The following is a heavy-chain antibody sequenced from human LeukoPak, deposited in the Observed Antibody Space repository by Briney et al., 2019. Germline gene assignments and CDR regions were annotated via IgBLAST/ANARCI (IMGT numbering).Heavy chain of an antibody. CDR3: ARAQTGDGPPLDY. D-gene: IGHD7-27*01. CDR1: GFTFSSYS. J-gene: IGHJ4*02. Sequence: GGSLRLSCAASGFTFSSYSRNWVRQARGKGVEWVSSISSSSSYIYYADSVKGRFTISRDNAKTSLYLQMNSLRAEDTAVYYCARAQTGDGPPLDYWGQGTLVTVSS. V-gene: IGHV3-21*01. CDR2: ISSSSSYI.